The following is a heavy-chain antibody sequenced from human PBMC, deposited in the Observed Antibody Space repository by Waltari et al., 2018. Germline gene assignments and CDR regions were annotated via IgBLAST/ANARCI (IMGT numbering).Heavy chain of an antibody. Sequence: EVQLVESGGGLVKPEGSLRLACAASGFTFNDAWMTWVRKAPGKGVEWGGLMKSKIRGAKIDYATPVKGRFTISRDDAKSTLYLQMNSLKAEDTAVYYCTADVPWLRPQNDYWGQGTLVTVSS. V-gene: IGHV3-15*07. CDR2: MKSKIRGAKI. J-gene: IGHJ4*02. CDR3: TADVPWLRPQNDY. CDR1: GFTFNDAW. D-gene: IGHD6-19*01.